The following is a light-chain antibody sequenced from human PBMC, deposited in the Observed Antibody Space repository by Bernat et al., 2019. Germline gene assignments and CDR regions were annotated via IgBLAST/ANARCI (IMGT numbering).Light chain of an antibody. Sequence: QSVVTQPPSVSVAPGQRVTISCTGSSSNIGAGYDVHWYQQLPRTDPQLLIYGNRNRPSGVPDRFSGSRTGTSASLAITGLQAEDEADYYCPCYDSSVSLYVFGTGTKVTVL. CDR3: PCYDSSVSLYV. CDR1: SSNIGAGYD. J-gene: IGLJ1*01. V-gene: IGLV1-40*01. CDR2: GNR.